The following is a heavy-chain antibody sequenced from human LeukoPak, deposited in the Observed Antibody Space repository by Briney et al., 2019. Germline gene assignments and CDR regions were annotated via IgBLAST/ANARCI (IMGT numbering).Heavy chain of an antibody. CDR2: ISYDGSNK. V-gene: IGHV3-30*04. CDR1: GFTFSSYA. Sequence: GGSLRLSCAASGFTFSSYAMHWVRQAPGKGLEWVAVISYDGSNKYYADSVKGRFTVSRDNSKNTLYLQMNSLRAEDTAVYYCARDAYGYSHTLPFDYWGQGTLVTVSS. CDR3: ARDAYGYSHTLPFDY. D-gene: IGHD5-18*01. J-gene: IGHJ4*02.